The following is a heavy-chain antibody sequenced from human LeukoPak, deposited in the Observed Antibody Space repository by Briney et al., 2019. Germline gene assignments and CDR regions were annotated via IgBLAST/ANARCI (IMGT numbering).Heavy chain of an antibody. Sequence: PGGSLRLSCAASGFSVSRVSMSWVRQAPGKGLEWVSFIYDDGSTYYVDSVKGRFTISRDDSKNTAYLQMNSLKAEDTAVYYCIRQECSGGSCSYVDYWGQGTLVTVSS. CDR3: IRQECSGGSCSYVDY. J-gene: IGHJ4*02. CDR1: GFSVSRVS. CDR2: IYDDGST. D-gene: IGHD2-15*01. V-gene: IGHV3-66*04.